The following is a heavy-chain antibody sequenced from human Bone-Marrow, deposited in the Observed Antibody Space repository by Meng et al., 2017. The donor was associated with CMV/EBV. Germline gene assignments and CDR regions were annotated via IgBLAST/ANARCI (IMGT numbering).Heavy chain of an antibody. D-gene: IGHD2-2*01. CDR1: GYTFTSYY. J-gene: IGHJ5*02. CDR2: INPSGGST. Sequence: SVKVSCKASGYTFTSYYMHWVRQAPGQGLEWMGIINPSGGSTSYAQKFQGRVTMTRDTSTSTVYMELSSLRSEDTAVYYCARGGYQLLSIASSGFDPWGQGTLVTVSS. V-gene: IGHV1-46*01. CDR3: ARGGYQLLSIASSGFDP.